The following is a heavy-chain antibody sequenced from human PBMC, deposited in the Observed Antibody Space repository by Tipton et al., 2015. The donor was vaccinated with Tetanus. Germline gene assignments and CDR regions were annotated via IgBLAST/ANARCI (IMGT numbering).Heavy chain of an antibody. D-gene: IGHD2-2*01. CDR2: IYYSGNT. CDR3: ARDLRRYQQTNWFDP. Sequence: TLSLTCTVSGDSISFYYWSWIRQPPGKGLEWIGYIYYSGNTKYNPSLKSRVTMSVDTSKNQFSLNLTSVTPADTAVYYCARDLRRYQQTNWFDPWGQGTLVPVSS. J-gene: IGHJ5*02. CDR1: GDSISFYY. V-gene: IGHV4-59*01.